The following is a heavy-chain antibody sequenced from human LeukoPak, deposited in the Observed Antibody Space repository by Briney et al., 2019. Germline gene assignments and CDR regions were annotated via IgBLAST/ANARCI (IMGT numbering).Heavy chain of an antibody. CDR2: IIPIFGTA. Sequence: SVKVSCKASGGTFSSYAISWVRQAPGQGLEWMGGIIPIFGTANYAQKFQGRVTITTDESTSTAYTELSSLRSEDTAVYYCARARSSSWYITDYYYMDVWGKGTTVTVSS. CDR1: GGTFSSYA. J-gene: IGHJ6*03. D-gene: IGHD6-13*01. CDR3: ARARSSSWYITDYYYMDV. V-gene: IGHV1-69*05.